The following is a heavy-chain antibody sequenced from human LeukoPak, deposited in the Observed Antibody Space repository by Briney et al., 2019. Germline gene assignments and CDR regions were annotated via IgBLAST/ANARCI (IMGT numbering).Heavy chain of an antibody. J-gene: IGHJ4*02. CDR2: ISGNGDRT. CDR3: AKEPGQYGDYSYFDY. V-gene: IGHV3-23*01. CDR1: GFTVSNNY. D-gene: IGHD4-17*01. Sequence: QPGGSLRLSCAASGFTVSNNYMSWVRQAPGKGLEWVSHISGNGDRTYYADPVKGRFTISRDNSRNTLYLQMNSLRAEDTAVYYCAKEPGQYGDYSYFDYWGQGTLVTVSS.